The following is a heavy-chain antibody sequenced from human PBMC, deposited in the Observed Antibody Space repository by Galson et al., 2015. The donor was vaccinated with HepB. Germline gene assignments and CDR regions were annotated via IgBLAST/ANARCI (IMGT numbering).Heavy chain of an antibody. V-gene: IGHV3-21*06. D-gene: IGHD2-2*01. J-gene: IGHJ4*02. Sequence: SLRLSCAGSGFPFNTYSINWIRQAPGKGLEWVSAISSRSTYIYYAEAVKGRFTISRDNAKSSVYLQMDSLRVEDTAIYYCARDEVDQLCGSPSCPYIDQWGQGTLVTVSS. CDR2: ISSRSTYI. CDR3: ARDEVDQLCGSPSCPYIDQ. CDR1: GFPFNTYS.